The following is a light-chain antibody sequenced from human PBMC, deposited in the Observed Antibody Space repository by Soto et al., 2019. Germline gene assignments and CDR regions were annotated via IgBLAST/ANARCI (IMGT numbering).Light chain of an antibody. CDR3: QSYDSSLGGAV. CDR1: GSNVGAGYD. J-gene: IGLJ1*01. V-gene: IGLV1-40*01. CDR2: GNN. Sequence: QSVLTQPPSVSGAPGQRVTISCTGRGSNVGAGYDVHWYQQLPGTAPKLLIFGNNNRPSGVPDRISGSKSATSASLAITGLQADDEADYYCQSYDSSLGGAVFGTGTKVTVL.